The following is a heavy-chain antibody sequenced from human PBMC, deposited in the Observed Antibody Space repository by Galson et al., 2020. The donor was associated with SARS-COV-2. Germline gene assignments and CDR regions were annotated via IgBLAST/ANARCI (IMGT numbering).Heavy chain of an antibody. CDR2: IYYSGST. D-gene: IGHD3-10*01. CDR1: GGSISSYY. J-gene: IGHJ6*02. Sequence: SETLSLTCTVSGGSISSYYWSWIRQPPGKGLEWIGYIYYSGSTNYNPSLKSRVTISVDTSKNQFSLKLSSVTAADTAVYYCARDLSGQSYGSVRTSYGMDVWGQGTTVTVAS. CDR3: ARDLSGQSYGSVRTSYGMDV. V-gene: IGHV4-59*01.